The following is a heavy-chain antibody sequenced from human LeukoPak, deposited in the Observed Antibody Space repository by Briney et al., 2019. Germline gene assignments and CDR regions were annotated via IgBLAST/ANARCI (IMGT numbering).Heavy chain of an antibody. D-gene: IGHD2-2*01. Sequence: SQTLSLTCTVSGGSISSGSYYWSWIRQPAGKGLEWIGRIYTSGSTNYNPSLKSRVTISVDTSKNQFSLKLSSVTAADTAVYYCARERREQLLPPYTRSVTYFDYWGQGTLVTVSS. CDR2: IYTSGST. CDR3: ARERREQLLPPYTRSVTYFDY. V-gene: IGHV4-61*02. CDR1: GGSISSGSYY. J-gene: IGHJ4*02.